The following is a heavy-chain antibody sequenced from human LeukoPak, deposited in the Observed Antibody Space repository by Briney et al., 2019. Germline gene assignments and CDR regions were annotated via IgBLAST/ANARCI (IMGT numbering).Heavy chain of an antibody. CDR1: GFTFSTYG. Sequence: GGTLRLSCVASGFTFSTYGMSWVRQAPGKGLEWVSVIIGSGSSTYYADSVKGRFTISRDNARNTLYLQMNSLRAEDTAVYYCARWYYYETSGLYYGSFDNWGQGTLVTVSS. CDR3: ARWYYYETSGLYYGSFDN. V-gene: IGHV3-23*01. D-gene: IGHD3-22*01. CDR2: IIGSGSST. J-gene: IGHJ5*02.